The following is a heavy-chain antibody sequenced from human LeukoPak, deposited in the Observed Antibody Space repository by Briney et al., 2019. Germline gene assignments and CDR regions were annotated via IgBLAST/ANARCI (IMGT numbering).Heavy chain of an antibody. J-gene: IGHJ4*02. CDR2: ISSGSSYT. CDR3: ARSDGGWYSTSFDY. CDR1: GFTFSDYY. D-gene: IGHD6-19*01. V-gene: IGHV3-11*06. Sequence: GGSLRLSCAASGFTFSDYYMSWIRQAPGKGLEWVSYISSGSSYTNYADSVKGRFTISRDNAKNSLYLQMNSLRAEDTAVYYCARSDGGWYSTSFDYWGQGTLVTVSS.